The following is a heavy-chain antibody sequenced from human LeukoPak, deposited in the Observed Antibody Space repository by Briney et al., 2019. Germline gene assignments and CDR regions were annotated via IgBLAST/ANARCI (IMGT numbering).Heavy chain of an antibody. V-gene: IGHV3-23*01. CDR3: AKFLRYYDSSGYNYFDY. CDR1: GFTFSSYA. Sequence: GGSLRLSCAASGFTFSSYAMSWVRQAPGKGLEWVSAITGSGGSTYYADSVKGRFTISRDNSKNTLYLQMNSLRAEDTAVYYCAKFLRYYDSSGYNYFDYWGQGTLVTVSS. J-gene: IGHJ4*02. D-gene: IGHD3-22*01. CDR2: ITGSGGST.